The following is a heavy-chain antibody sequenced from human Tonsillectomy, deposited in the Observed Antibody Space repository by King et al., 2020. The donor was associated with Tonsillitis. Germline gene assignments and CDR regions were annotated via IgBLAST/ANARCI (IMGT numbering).Heavy chain of an antibody. D-gene: IGHD1-26*01. J-gene: IGHJ4*02. CDR3: ARGGSYTHETEYYFYY. V-gene: IGHV4-59*01. CDR2: IYYSGST. Sequence: QVQLQESGPGLVKPSETLSLTCTVSGGSISSYYWSWIRQPPGKGLEWIGYIYYSGSTNYNPSLKSRVTISVDTSKNQFSLKLSSVTAADTAVYYCARGGSYTHETEYYFYYWGQGTLVTVSS. CDR1: GGSISSYY.